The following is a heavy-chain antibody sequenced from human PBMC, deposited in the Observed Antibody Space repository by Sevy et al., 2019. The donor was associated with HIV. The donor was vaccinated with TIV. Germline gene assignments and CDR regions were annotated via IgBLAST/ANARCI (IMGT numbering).Heavy chain of an antibody. Sequence: QLGGSLRLSFAASGFTFSTYPITWVRRPPGKGREWVSVFIAGGGSTFSSNSVKGRFTISRDDSKNTLYLQMNSLRAEDTAVYYCAKDRVSGTYYTGDLDYWGQGTLVTVSS. J-gene: IGHJ4*02. V-gene: IGHV3-23*01. CDR2: FIAGGGST. CDR1: GFTFSTYP. D-gene: IGHD3-10*01. CDR3: AKDRVSGTYYTGDLDY.